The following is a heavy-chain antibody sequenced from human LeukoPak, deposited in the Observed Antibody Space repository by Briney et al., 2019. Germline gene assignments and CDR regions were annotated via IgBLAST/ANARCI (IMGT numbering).Heavy chain of an antibody. CDR2: ISGDGGST. D-gene: IGHD6-19*01. CDR1: GFTFDDYA. Sequence: GGSLRLSCAASGFTFDDYAMHWVRQAPGKGLEWVSLISGDGGSTYYADSVKGRFTISRDNSKNSLYLQMNSLRTEDTALYYCAKVPPGYSSGWYFPLPPPFDYWGQGTLVTVSS. J-gene: IGHJ4*02. V-gene: IGHV3-43*02. CDR3: AKVPPGYSSGWYFPLPPPFDY.